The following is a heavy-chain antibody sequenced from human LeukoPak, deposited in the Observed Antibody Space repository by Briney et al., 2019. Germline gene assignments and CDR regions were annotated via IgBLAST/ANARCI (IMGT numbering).Heavy chain of an antibody. CDR1: GFTFSNCS. D-gene: IGHD2-2*02. J-gene: IGHJ4*02. Sequence: GGSLRLSCAASGFTFSNCSMTWVRQAPGKGLEWVSSISGSDTSTYYADSVKGRFTISRDNSKNTLELQMDSLRAEDTAVYYCTKARSASSSSCYNYWGQGILVTVSS. V-gene: IGHV3-23*01. CDR2: ISGSDTST. CDR3: TKARSASSSSCYNY.